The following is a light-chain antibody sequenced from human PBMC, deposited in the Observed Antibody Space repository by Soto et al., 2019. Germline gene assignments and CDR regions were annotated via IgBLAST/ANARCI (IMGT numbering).Light chain of an antibody. CDR1: QSISKY. V-gene: IGKV1-39*01. Sequence: DIQMTQSPATLSASVVGRFTITFLASQSISKYLNWYQQKPGKAPKVLIYGASSLQSGVPSRFSGSGSGTDFTLTISSLQPEDFATYYCQQNSNDPLTFGPGTKVDIK. CDR2: GAS. J-gene: IGKJ3*01. CDR3: QQNSNDPLT.